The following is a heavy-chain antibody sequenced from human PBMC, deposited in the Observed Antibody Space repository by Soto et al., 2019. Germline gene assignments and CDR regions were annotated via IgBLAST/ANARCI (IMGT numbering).Heavy chain of an antibody. J-gene: IGHJ5*02. Sequence: QVQLQESGPGLVKPSQTLSLTCTVSVGSISSGGYYWSWIRQHPGKGLEWIGYIYYSGSTYYNPSLKSRVTISVDTSKNQFSLKLSSATAADSAVYYCASAIVVVPAGAVGWFDPWGQGTLVTVSS. CDR1: VGSISSGGYY. V-gene: IGHV4-31*03. CDR3: ASAIVVVPAGAVGWFDP. CDR2: IYYSGST. D-gene: IGHD2-2*01.